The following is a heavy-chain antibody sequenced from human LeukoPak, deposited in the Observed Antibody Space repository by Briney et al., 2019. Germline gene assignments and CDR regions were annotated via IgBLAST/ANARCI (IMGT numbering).Heavy chain of an antibody. CDR3: ARYSGGPGDPGGFDS. Sequence: GGSLRLSCAASGFTFSRYWMSWVRQAPGKGLEWVANIKQDGSEKYYVDSVKGRFTISRDNAKNSVYLQMNSLRVEDTARYYCARYSGGPGDPGGFDSWGQGTLVTVSS. V-gene: IGHV3-7*01. J-gene: IGHJ4*02. CDR2: IKQDGSEK. D-gene: IGHD2-21*01. CDR1: GFTFSRYW.